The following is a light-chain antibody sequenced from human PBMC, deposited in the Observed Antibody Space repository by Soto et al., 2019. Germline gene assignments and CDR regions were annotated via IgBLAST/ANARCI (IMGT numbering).Light chain of an antibody. Sequence: DIQMTQSPSSLSASVGDRVTITCQASDDIRAYLNWYQQKPGKAPKLLIYDASNLETGVPSRFSGSGSGTDFTFTISSLQPEDIATYYCQQYDNRLTFGGGTKVDIK. CDR3: QQYDNRLT. CDR2: DAS. CDR1: DDIRAY. J-gene: IGKJ4*01. V-gene: IGKV1-33*01.